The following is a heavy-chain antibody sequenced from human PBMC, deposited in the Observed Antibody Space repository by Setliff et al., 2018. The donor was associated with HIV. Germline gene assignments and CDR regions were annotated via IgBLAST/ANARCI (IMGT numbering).Heavy chain of an antibody. V-gene: IGHV4-34*01. CDR2: ITPSGAT. CDR1: GGYVSGHY. Sequence: NPSETLSLTCAVYGGYVSGHYWGWFRQPPGKGLEWIGEITPSGATNYLPSLKSRVTMSLDTSKNQLSLKMTSVTAADTALYYCSKWNTTIDEDAWGQGTLVTVSS. D-gene: IGHD5-18*01. J-gene: IGHJ5*02. CDR3: SKWNTTIDEDA.